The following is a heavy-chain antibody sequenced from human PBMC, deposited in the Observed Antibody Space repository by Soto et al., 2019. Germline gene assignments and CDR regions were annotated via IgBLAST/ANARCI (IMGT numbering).Heavy chain of an antibody. Sequence: EVQLLESGGGVVQPGGSLRLSCAASGFSFSSYAMSWVRQAPGKGLEWVSAISGSGGSTYYADSVKGRFTISRDNSKSTLYLQMNSLRAEDTAIYYCAKGAYGSGSYYMIWFDPWGQGTLVTVSS. D-gene: IGHD3-10*01. CDR1: GFSFSSYA. V-gene: IGHV3-23*01. CDR2: ISGSGGST. CDR3: AKGAYGSGSYYMIWFDP. J-gene: IGHJ5*02.